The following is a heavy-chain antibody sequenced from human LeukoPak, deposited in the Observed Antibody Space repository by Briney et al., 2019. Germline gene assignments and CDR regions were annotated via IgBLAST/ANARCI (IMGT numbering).Heavy chain of an antibody. D-gene: IGHD4-17*01. CDR2: IYYSGST. CDR1: GGSISSSSYY. J-gene: IGHJ5*02. Sequence: SSETLSLTCTVSGGSISSSSYYWGWIRQPPGKGLEWIGSIYYSGSTYYNPSLKSRVTISVDTSKNQFSLKLSSVTAADTAVYYCARHYDYGDSNWFDPWGQGTLVTVSS. CDR3: ARHYDYGDSNWFDP. V-gene: IGHV4-39*01.